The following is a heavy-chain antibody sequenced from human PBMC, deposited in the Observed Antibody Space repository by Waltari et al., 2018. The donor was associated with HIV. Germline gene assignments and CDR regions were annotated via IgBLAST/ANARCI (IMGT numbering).Heavy chain of an antibody. CDR2: MYNSGTT. J-gene: IGHJ4*02. V-gene: IGHV4-39*01. CDR3: ARRGDGFNQHARLDH. CDR1: GGSITRHYFY. D-gene: IGHD2-2*01. Sequence: QLHLQESGPGLVKPSETLSLTCTVSGGSITRHYFYWAWIRQPPGKGLEWIGLMYNSGTTDYNPSLKSRVSMSRDTSKNRFSLRLHSVTAADTVIYYCARRGDGFNQHARLDHWGPGTLVTVSS.